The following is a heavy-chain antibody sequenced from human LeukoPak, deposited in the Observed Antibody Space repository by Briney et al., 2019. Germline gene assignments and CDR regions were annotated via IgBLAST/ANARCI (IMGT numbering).Heavy chain of an antibody. CDR1: GYTFTSYG. CDR2: ISAYNGNT. CDR3: ARVPYYDILTGYSGP. Sequence: ASVKVSCKASGYTFTSYGISWVRQAPGQGLEWMGWISAYNGNTNYAQKLQGRVTMTTDTSTSTAYMELRSLRSDDTAVYHCARVPYYDILTGYSGPWGQGTLVTVSS. J-gene: IGHJ5*02. V-gene: IGHV1-18*01. D-gene: IGHD3-9*01.